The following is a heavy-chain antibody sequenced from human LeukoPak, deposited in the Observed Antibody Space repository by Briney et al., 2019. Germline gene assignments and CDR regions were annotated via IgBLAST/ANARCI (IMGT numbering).Heavy chain of an antibody. D-gene: IGHD3-22*01. CDR1: GYTFTSYG. Sequence: ASVKVSCKASGYTFTSYGISWVRQAPGQGLEWMGWISAYTGNTNFTQKLQGRVNMNTDTSTNTAYMELRSMRSDDTAVYYCARDDFDSSGYYYFDYWGQGTLVTVSS. CDR3: ARDDFDSSGYYYFDY. V-gene: IGHV1-18*01. J-gene: IGHJ4*02. CDR2: ISAYTGNT.